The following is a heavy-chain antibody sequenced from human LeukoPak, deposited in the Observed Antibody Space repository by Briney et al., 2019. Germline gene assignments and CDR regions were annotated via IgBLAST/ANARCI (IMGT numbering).Heavy chain of an antibody. CDR1: GGSISSYY. V-gene: IGHV4-59*01. CDR3: AREGGGPSIAVAGTGMDV. CDR2: IFYTENT. Sequence: SETLSLTCTVSGGSISSYYWNWIRQPPGKGLEWIGYIFYTENTNYNPSLKSRVTISVDRSKNQFSLKLRSVTAADTAVYYCAREGGGPSIAVAGTGMDVWGQGTTVTVSS. D-gene: IGHD6-19*01. J-gene: IGHJ6*02.